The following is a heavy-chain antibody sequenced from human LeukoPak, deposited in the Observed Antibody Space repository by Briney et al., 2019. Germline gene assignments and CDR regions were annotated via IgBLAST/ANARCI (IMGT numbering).Heavy chain of an antibody. V-gene: IGHV3-30-3*01. CDR1: GGTFSSYA. J-gene: IGHJ4*02. Sequence: SCKASGGTFSSYAMHWVRQAPGKGLEWVAVISYDGSNKYYADSVKGRFTISRDNSKNTLYLQMNRLRAEDTAVYYCARGDSSGYRTLDYWGQGTLVTVSS. D-gene: IGHD3-22*01. CDR2: ISYDGSNK. CDR3: ARGDSSGYRTLDY.